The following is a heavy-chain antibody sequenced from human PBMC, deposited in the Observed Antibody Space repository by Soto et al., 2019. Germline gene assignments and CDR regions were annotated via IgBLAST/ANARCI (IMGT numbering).Heavy chain of an antibody. V-gene: IGHV1-69*13. CDR3: ARDTDYGSGSYSFS. CDR1: GGTFSSYA. CDR2: IIPIFGTA. J-gene: IGHJ4*02. Sequence: SVKVSCKASGGTFSSYAISWVRQAPGQGLEWMGGIIPIFGTANYAQKFQGRVTITADESTGTAYMELSSLRSEDTAVYYCARDTDYGSGSYSFSWGQGTLVTVSS. D-gene: IGHD3-10*01.